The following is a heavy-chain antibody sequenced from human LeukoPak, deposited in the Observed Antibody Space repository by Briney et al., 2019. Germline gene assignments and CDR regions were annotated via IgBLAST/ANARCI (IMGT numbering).Heavy chain of an antibody. Sequence: ASVKVSCKASGYTFTSCGISWVRQAPGQGLEWMGWISAYNGNTNYAQKLQGRVTMTTDTSTSTAYMELRSLRSDDTAVYYCARTSSSGWYPWYFDLWGRGTLVTVSS. V-gene: IGHV1-18*01. CDR2: ISAYNGNT. D-gene: IGHD6-19*01. J-gene: IGHJ2*01. CDR3: ARTSSSGWYPWYFDL. CDR1: GYTFTSCG.